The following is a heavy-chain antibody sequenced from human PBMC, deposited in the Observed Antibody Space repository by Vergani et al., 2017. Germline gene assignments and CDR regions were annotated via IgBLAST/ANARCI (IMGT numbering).Heavy chain of an antibody. CDR3: ARVLDGYKSKGVYYYYMDV. CDR1: GGSISSYY. D-gene: IGHD5-24*01. V-gene: IGHV4-59*01. CDR2: IYYIGST. Sequence: QVQLQESGPGLVKPSETLSLTCTVSGGSISSYYWSWIRQPPGKGLEWIGYIYYIGSTNYNPSLKSRVTISVDTSKSQFSLKLSSVTAADTAVYYCARVLDGYKSKGVYYYYMDVWGKGTTVTVSS. J-gene: IGHJ6*03.